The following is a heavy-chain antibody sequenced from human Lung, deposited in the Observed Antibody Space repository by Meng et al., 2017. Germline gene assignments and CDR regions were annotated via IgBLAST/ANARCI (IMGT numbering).Heavy chain of an antibody. D-gene: IGHD6-19*01. J-gene: IGHJ4*02. Sequence: QGHLVQAGREGKKPGAAVKVSCKASGYTLTTYGISWLRQAPGQGLEWMGWIDPGNGNRDFAEKFQDRLTMSNDTSSSTVYMELTRLTSDDTAVYYCARDRQWLFDYWGQGALVTVSS. CDR2: IDPGNGNR. CDR1: GYTLTTYG. V-gene: IGHV1-18*01. CDR3: ARDRQWLFDY.